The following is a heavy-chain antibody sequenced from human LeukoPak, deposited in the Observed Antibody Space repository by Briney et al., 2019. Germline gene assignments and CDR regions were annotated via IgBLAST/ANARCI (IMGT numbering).Heavy chain of an antibody. CDR2: ISYDGSNK. CDR3: ARVWGGAITHHNNWFDP. D-gene: IGHD4/OR15-4a*01. V-gene: IGHV3-30*04. J-gene: IGHJ5*02. Sequence: SGGSLRLSCAASGFTFSSYAMHWVRQAPGKGLEWVAVISYDGSNKYYADSVKGRFTISRDNSKNTLYLQMNSLRAGDTAVYYCARVWGGAITHHNNWFDPWGQGTLVTVSS. CDR1: GFTFSSYA.